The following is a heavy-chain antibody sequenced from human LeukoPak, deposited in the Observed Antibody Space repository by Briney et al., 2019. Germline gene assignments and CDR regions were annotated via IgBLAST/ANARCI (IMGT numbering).Heavy chain of an antibody. D-gene: IGHD3-22*01. CDR3: ARANYFDSSGTFDY. Sequence: GGSLRLSCAASGFIASDHYMSWVRQAPGKGLEWVSAIDSGAGIKSAVSVRGRFTISRDNSKNTVYLQMNSLRAEDTAVYYCARANYFDSSGTFDYWGQGTGVTVSS. CDR1: GFIASDHY. J-gene: IGHJ4*02. CDR2: IDSGAGI. V-gene: IGHV3-66*02.